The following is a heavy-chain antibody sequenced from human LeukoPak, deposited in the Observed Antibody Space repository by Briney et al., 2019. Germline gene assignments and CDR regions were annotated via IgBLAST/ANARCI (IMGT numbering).Heavy chain of an antibody. CDR3: ARGLDSSGYGGDY. V-gene: IGHV3-48*03. CDR2: ISSSGSTI. D-gene: IGHD3-22*01. CDR1: GFTFSSYE. J-gene: IGHJ4*02. Sequence: PGGSLRLSCAASGFTFSSYEMNWVRQAPGKGLEWVSYISSSGSTIYYADSVKGRFTISRDNAKNSLYLQMNSLRAEDTAVYYCARGLDSSGYGGDYWGQGTLVTVSS.